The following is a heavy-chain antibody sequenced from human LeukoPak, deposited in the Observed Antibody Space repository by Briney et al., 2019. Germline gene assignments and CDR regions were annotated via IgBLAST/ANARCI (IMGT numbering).Heavy chain of an antibody. CDR2: ISSSSSTI. D-gene: IGHD4-17*01. CDR3: AKRPQNYGVDY. Sequence: LGGSLRLSCAASGFTFSSYSMNWVRPAPGKGLEWVSYISSSSSTIYYADSVKGRFTISRDNSKNTLYLQMNSLRAEDTAVYYCAKRPQNYGVDYWGLGTLVTVSS. CDR1: GFTFSSYS. J-gene: IGHJ4*02. V-gene: IGHV3-48*01.